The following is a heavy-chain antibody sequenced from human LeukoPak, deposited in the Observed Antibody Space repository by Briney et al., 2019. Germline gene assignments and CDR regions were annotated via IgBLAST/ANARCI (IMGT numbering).Heavy chain of an antibody. J-gene: IGHJ3*02. CDR1: GFTFSSYA. CDR3: AREENARSYAFDI. Sequence: GGSLRLSCAASGFTFSSYAMSWVRQAPGKGLEWVSAISGSGGGTHYADSVKGRFTISRDNAKNSLYLQMNSLRAEDTAVYYCAREENARSYAFDIWGQGTMVTVSS. CDR2: ISGSGGGT. V-gene: IGHV3-23*01.